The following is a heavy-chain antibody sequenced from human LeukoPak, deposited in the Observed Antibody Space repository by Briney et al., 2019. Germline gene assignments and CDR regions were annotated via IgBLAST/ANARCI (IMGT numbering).Heavy chain of an antibody. D-gene: IGHD3-10*01. CDR3: ARDAGSRRGAADWVSDY. Sequence: GGSLRLSCAASGFTFSTFTMSWVRQAAGKGLEWVSSISSNSGCIYYADSVKGRFTISRDTAKNSLFLKLNTLTAEDTAGCYCARDAGSRRGAADWVSDYWGQGSLVTVSS. V-gene: IGHV3-21*01. CDR1: GFTFSTFT. CDR2: ISSNSGCI. J-gene: IGHJ4*02.